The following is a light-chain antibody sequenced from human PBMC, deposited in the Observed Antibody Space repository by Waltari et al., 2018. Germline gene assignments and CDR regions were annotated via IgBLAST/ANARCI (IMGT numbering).Light chain of an antibody. CDR1: EFVGNDY. J-gene: IGKJ1*01. CDR3: QQYYSSPWT. Sequence: EIVLTQSPGTLSWSPGERATLSCRASEFVGNDYLAWYHQKPGQAPRILIYDASRRATGTPDRFSGSGSGTDFSLTISRLEPEDFAVYYCQQYYSSPWTFGQGTKVDI. CDR2: DAS. V-gene: IGKV3-20*01.